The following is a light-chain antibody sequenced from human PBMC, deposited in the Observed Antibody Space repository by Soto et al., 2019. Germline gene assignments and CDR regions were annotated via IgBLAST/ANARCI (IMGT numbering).Light chain of an antibody. V-gene: IGKV3-11*01. J-gene: IGKJ5*01. CDR3: HQYNNWRT. CDR2: DAS. Sequence: EIVLTQSPATLSLSPCEGAALSFRASQSVSSYLAWYQQKPGQAPRLLIYDASNRATGIPARFSGSGSGTEFTLTISSLQSEDFAVYYCHQYNNWRTFGQGTRLEI. CDR1: QSVSSY.